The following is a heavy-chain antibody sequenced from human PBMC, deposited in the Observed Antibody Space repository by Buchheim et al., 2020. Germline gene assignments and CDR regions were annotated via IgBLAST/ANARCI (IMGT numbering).Heavy chain of an antibody. CDR3: ASGPGVLRMDV. V-gene: IGHV3-7*01. CDR2: LKEDGSEQ. J-gene: IGHJ6*02. D-gene: IGHD4/OR15-4a*01. Sequence: EVQLVESGGGLVQRGGSLRLSCAASGFRFNTWLSWVRQAPGKGLEWVATLKEDGSEQYYVDSVKDRFTISSDDAKTSMFLQMNSLRVEDTAVYYCASGPGVLRMDVWGQGT. CDR1: GFRFNTW.